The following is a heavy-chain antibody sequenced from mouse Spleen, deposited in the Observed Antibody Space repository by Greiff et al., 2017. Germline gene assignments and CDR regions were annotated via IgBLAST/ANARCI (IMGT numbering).Heavy chain of an antibody. D-gene: IGHD1-1*02. CDR2: IDPSDSYT. V-gene: IGHV1-69*02. CDR3: ARRDYGPYYAMDY. CDR1: GYTFTSYW. Sequence: QVQLQQPGAELVKPGASVKLSCKASGYTFTSYWMHWVKQRPGQGLEWIGEIDPSDSYTNYNQKFKGKATLTVDKSSSTAYMQLSSLTSEDSAVYYCARRDYGPYYAMDYWGQGTSVTVSS. J-gene: IGHJ4*01.